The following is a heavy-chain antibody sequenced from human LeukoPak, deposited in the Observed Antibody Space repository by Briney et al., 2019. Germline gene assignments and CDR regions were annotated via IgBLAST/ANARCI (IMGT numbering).Heavy chain of an antibody. V-gene: IGHV3-72*01. Sequence: GGSLRLSCAASGFIFSDHFIDWVRQAPGKGLEWVGRIKNKANSYITQYAASMEGRFTISRDDSKNSLYLQMSSLKTEDTAMYYCASIRGTLGYWGQGTPVIVSS. D-gene: IGHD1-26*01. CDR1: GFIFSDHF. CDR3: ASIRGTLGY. CDR2: IKNKANSYIT. J-gene: IGHJ4*02.